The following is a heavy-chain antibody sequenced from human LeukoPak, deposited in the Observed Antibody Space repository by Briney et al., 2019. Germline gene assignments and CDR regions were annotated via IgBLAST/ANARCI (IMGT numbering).Heavy chain of an antibody. CDR1: GGSVSSGSYY. Sequence: SETLSLTCTVSGGSVSSGSYYWSWIRQPAGKGLEWIGRIYTSGSTNYNPSLKSRVTISVDTSKNQFSLKLSSVTAADTAVYYCARDRRTGTTFSFDYWGQGTLGTVSS. J-gene: IGHJ4*02. V-gene: IGHV4-61*02. D-gene: IGHD1-7*01. CDR2: IYTSGST. CDR3: ARDRRTGTTFSFDY.